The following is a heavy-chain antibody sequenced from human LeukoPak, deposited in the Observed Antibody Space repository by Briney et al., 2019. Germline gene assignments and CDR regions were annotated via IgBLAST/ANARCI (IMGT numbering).Heavy chain of an antibody. J-gene: IGHJ5*02. V-gene: IGHV3-20*01. CDR2: ITWNGGAT. CDR3: AREGDTVTNWYDP. D-gene: IGHD4-17*01. Sequence: GGSLRLSCAASGFTFDDYGMAWVRHAPGKGLEWVSGITWNGGATFYAASVQGRFTITRDNAKNSLYLQMNSLRGEDTAVYHCAREGDTVTNWYDPWGQGTLVIVSS. CDR1: GFTFDDYG.